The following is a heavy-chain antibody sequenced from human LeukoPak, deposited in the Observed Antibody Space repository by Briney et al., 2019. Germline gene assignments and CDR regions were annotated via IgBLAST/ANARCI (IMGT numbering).Heavy chain of an antibody. Sequence: GESLKISCKASGYTFTNYWIGWVRQMPGKGLEWMGIIYPSDSDTRYSPSFQGQVTISVDKSISTAYLQWSSLKASDTAMYYCARRQYDSSGYYSVGLGYWGQGTLVTVSS. V-gene: IGHV5-51*01. CDR2: IYPSDSDT. J-gene: IGHJ4*02. D-gene: IGHD3-22*01. CDR3: ARRQYDSSGYYSVGLGY. CDR1: GYTFTNYW.